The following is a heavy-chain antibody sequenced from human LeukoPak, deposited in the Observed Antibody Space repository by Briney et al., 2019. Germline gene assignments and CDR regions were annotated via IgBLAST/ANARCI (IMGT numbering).Heavy chain of an antibody. CDR1: GCTLTSYG. CDR2: ISAYNGNT. CDR3: ARDGRLVVRYYYYYGMDV. D-gene: IGHD2-21*01. V-gene: IGHV1-18*01. Sequence: ASVKVSCKASGCTLTSYGISWVRQAPGQGLEWMGWISAYNGNTNYAQKLQGRVTMTTDTSTSTAYMELRSLRSDDTAVYYCARDGRLVVRYYYYYGMDVWGQGTTVTVSS. J-gene: IGHJ6*02.